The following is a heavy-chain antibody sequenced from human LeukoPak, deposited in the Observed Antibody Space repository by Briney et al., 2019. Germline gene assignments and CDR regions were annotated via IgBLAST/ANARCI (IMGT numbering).Heavy chain of an antibody. D-gene: IGHD2-2*01. J-gene: IGHJ5*02. CDR3: AKEPRGYGSSASCPNWIDP. V-gene: IGHV3-23*01. CDR2: ISASGGTT. Sequence: PGGSLRLSCAASGFTYSTYAISWVRQAPGKGLEWVSAISASGGTTYYADSVKGRFTISRDNSKNTLYLQMSSLRAEDTAVYYCAKEPRGYGSSASCPNWIDPWGQGTLVTVSS. CDR1: GFTYSTYA.